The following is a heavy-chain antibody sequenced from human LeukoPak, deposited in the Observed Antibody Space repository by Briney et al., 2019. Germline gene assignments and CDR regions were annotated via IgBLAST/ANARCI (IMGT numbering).Heavy chain of an antibody. CDR3: ARGVVAVADIDY. J-gene: IGHJ4*02. CDR1: GFAFSTYV. D-gene: IGHD2-15*01. V-gene: IGHV3-30*03. CDR2: TSNDETKR. Sequence: GGSLRLSCAASGFAFSTYVMHWVRQAPGKGLEWVAITSNDETKRFYADSVKGRFTISRDNSKNTLHLHMNSLRVEDTAVYYCARGVVAVADIDYWGQGILVTVSS.